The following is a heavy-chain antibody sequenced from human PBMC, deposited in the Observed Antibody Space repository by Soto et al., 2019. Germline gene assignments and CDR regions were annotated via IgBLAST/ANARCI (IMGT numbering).Heavy chain of an antibody. CDR1: GGSISSGGYY. V-gene: IGHV4-31*03. CDR2: IYYSGNT. CDR3: ARTHGDYVGFLSY. D-gene: IGHD5-18*01. J-gene: IGHJ4*02. Sequence: QVQLQESGPGLVKPSQTLSLTCTVSGGSISSGGYYCNWIRQLPGKGLEWIGYIYYSGNTHYNPSLKRGVPISVDTSKTQFSLRLASVPAADAAVYYWARTHGDYVGFLSYGGKGTRVTVPS.